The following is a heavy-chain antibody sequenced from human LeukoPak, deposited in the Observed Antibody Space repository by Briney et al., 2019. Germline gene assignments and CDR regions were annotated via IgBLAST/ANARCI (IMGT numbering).Heavy chain of an antibody. CDR1: GFTFCSYE. V-gene: IGHV3-48*03. CDR2: ITSSGSTI. D-gene: IGHD2-2*01. CDR3: SRWGRTSGHAFDI. Sequence: GESLRLSCAASGFTFCSYEMNWVRQAPGKGLEWVSYITSSGSTIYYADSVKGRFTISRDNAKNSLYLQMNSLRAEDSAVYYCSRWGRTSGHAFDIWGQGTMVTVSS. J-gene: IGHJ3*02.